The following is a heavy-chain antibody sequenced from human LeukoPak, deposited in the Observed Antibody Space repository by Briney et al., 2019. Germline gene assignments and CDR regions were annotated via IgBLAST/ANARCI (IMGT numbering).Heavy chain of an antibody. CDR2: ISSSSSYI. D-gene: IGHD1-1*01. V-gene: IGHV3-21*01. Sequence: PGGSLRLSCAASGFTFSSYSMNWVRQAPGKGLEWVSSISSSSSYIYYADSVKGRFTISRDNAKNSLYLQMNSLGAEDTALYYCAKDLTTGTLSFDSWGQGTLVTVSS. J-gene: IGHJ4*02. CDR3: AKDLTTGTLSFDS. CDR1: GFTFSSYS.